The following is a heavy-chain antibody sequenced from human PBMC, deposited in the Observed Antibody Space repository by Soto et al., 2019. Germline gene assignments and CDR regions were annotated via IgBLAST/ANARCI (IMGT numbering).Heavy chain of an antibody. V-gene: IGHV4-59*01. Sequence: SETLSLTCTVSGGSISSYYWSWIRQPPGKGLEWIGYIYYSGSTNYNPSLKSRVTISVDTSKNQFSLKLSSVTAADTAVYYCARHYGDYFDHWGQGTLVTVSS. J-gene: IGHJ4*02. CDR1: GGSISSYY. D-gene: IGHD4-17*01. CDR2: IYYSGST. CDR3: ARHYGDYFDH.